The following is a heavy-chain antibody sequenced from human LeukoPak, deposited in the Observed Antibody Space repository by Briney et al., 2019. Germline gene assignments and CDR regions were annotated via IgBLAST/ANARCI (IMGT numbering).Heavy chain of an antibody. V-gene: IGHV1-69*13. D-gene: IGHD3-10*01. CDR3: ARRSQNYYGSGSYYPYYYGMDV. CDR1: GYTFISYA. J-gene: IGHJ6*02. Sequence: ASVKVSCKASGYTFISYAMNWVRQAPGQGLEWMGGIIPIFGTANYAQKFQGRVTITADESTSTAYMELSSLRSEDTAVYYCARRSQNYYGSGSYYPYYYGMDVWGQGTTVTVSS. CDR2: IIPIFGTA.